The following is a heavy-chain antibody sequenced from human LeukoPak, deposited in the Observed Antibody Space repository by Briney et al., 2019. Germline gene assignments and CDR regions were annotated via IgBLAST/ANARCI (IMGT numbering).Heavy chain of an antibody. CDR1: GFSFTDYA. J-gene: IGHJ4*02. V-gene: IGHV3-23*01. Sequence: PGGSLRLSCATSGFSFTDYAMSWVRQAPGKGLEWVSTITGSGVTTYYADFVRGRFSISRDISENTVYLHMNSLRAEDTAVYYCAKDEDDRGYYLRYFDYWGQGTLVTVST. CDR2: ITGSGVTT. CDR3: AKDEDDRGYYLRYFDY. D-gene: IGHD3-22*01.